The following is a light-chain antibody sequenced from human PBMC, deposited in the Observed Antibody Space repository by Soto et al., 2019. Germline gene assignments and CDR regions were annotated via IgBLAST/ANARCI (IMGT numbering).Light chain of an antibody. J-gene: IGKJ5*01. CDR3: QQLNSFPIT. CDR1: QDIRSY. V-gene: IGKV1-9*01. Sequence: DIQLTQAPSFLSASAEDTVTITCRASQDIRSYLAWDQQKAGRAPKLLIYAASTLQSEVPSRFSGSGSGTEFTLTISSLQPEDFATYYYQQLNSFPITFGQGTRLEI. CDR2: AAS.